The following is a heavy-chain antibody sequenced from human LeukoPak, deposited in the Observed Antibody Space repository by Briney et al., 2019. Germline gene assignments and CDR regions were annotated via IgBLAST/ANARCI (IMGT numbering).Heavy chain of an antibody. Sequence: PGGSLRLSCAASGFTFSSHWMHWVRHAPGKGLVWVSRINSVGCRTDYADSVKGRFTISRDNARNTLYLQMNSLRAEDTAVYYCTSDTVDTTLGIDYWGQGTLVTVSS. J-gene: IGHJ4*02. CDR1: GFTFSSHW. CDR2: INSVGCRT. V-gene: IGHV3-74*01. D-gene: IGHD5-18*01. CDR3: TSDTVDTTLGIDY.